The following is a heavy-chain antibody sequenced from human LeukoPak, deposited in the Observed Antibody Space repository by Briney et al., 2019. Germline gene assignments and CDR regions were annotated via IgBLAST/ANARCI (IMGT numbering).Heavy chain of an antibody. CDR1: GGSISSSSYY. CDR2: IYYSGST. J-gene: IGHJ3*02. D-gene: IGHD6-25*01. Sequence: SETLSLTCTVSGGSISSSSYYWGWIRQPPGKGLEWIGSIYYSGSTYYNPSLKSRVTISVDTSKNQSSLKLSSVTAADTAVYYCARVKRQRGAFDIWGQGTMVTVSS. CDR3: ARVKRQRGAFDI. V-gene: IGHV4-39*07.